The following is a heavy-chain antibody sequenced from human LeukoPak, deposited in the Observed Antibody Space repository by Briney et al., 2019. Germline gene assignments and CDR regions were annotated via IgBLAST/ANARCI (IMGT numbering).Heavy chain of an antibody. CDR1: GGSISSYY. D-gene: IGHD3-3*01. CDR3: AARHGTYYDFWSGWGSSYYYYGMDA. CDR2: IYYSGST. J-gene: IGHJ6*02. Sequence: SETLSLTCTVSGGSISSYYWSWIRQPPGKGLEWIGYIYYSGSTNYNPSLKSRVTISVDTSKNQFSLKLSPVTAADTAVYYCAARHGTYYDFWSGWGSSYYYYGMDAWGQGTTVTVSS. V-gene: IGHV4-59*08.